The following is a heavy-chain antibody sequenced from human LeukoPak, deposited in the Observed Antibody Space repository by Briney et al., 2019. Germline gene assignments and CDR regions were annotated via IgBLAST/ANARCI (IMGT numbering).Heavy chain of an antibody. V-gene: IGHV1-2*03. CDR3: ARALFQRGGWFDP. D-gene: IGHD3-10*01. CDR1: GYTFTGYY. Sequence: LVASVKVSCKASGYTFTGYYMHWVRQAPGQGLEWMGWINPNSGGTNYAQKFQGRVTMTRDTSISTAYMELSRLRSDDTAVYYCARALFQRGGWFDPWGQGTLVTVSS. CDR2: INPNSGGT. J-gene: IGHJ5*02.